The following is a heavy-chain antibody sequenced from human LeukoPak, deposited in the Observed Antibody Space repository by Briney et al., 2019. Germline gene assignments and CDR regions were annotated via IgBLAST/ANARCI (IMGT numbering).Heavy chain of an antibody. J-gene: IGHJ4*02. CDR2: ISGSGGST. CDR1: GFTFSSSA. V-gene: IGHV3-23*01. Sequence: GGSLRLSCAASGFTFSSSAMSWVRQAPGKGLEWVSTISGSGGSTYYADSAKGRFTISRDNSKNTLYLQMNSLRAEDTAVYYCAKQDIRSSAWYDWGQGTLVTVSS. D-gene: IGHD6-19*01. CDR3: AKQDIRSSAWYD.